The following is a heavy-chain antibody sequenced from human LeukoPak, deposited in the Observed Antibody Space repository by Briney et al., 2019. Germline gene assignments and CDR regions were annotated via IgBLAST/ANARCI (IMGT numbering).Heavy chain of an antibody. D-gene: IGHD6-19*01. CDR2: IRSDGSNK. CDR3: ARILDSAWGELGY. J-gene: IGHJ4*02. V-gene: IGHV3-30*02. CDR1: GFSFSSYG. Sequence: GGSLRLSCAGSGFSFSSYGMHWVRQAPGKGLEWMAFIRSDGSNKYYADSVKGRFTISRDYSKNTLYLQMNSLRAEDTAVYYCARILDSAWGELGYWGQGTLVTVSS.